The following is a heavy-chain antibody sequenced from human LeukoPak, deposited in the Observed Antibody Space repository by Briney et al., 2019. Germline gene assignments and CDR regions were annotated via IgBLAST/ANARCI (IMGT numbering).Heavy chain of an antibody. V-gene: IGHV1-2*02. CDR3: ARRAPGKLAADY. CDR1: VYTFTGYY. J-gene: IGHJ4*02. CDR2: INPNSGDT. Sequence: VASVKVSCKASVYTFTGYYMHGVRQAPGQGREWMGWINPNSGDTNYAQKFQGRVTMTTDTSTSTAYMELRSLRSDDTAMYYCARRAPGKLAADYWGQGTLVTVSS. D-gene: IGHD1-1*01.